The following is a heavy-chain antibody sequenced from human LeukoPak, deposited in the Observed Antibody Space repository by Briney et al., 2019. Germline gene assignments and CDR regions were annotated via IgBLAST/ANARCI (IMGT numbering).Heavy chain of an antibody. CDR2: IYYSGNT. J-gene: IGHJ4*02. CDR1: GGSISSGGYY. D-gene: IGHD3-3*01. CDR3: AKGDPESDFWSGYYRD. V-gene: IGHV4-31*03. Sequence: SETLSLTCTVSGGSISSGGYYWSWIRQHPGKGLEWIGYIYYSGNTYYNPSLKSRVTISVDTSKNRFSLKLSSVTAADTAVYYCAKGDPESDFWSGYYRDWGQGTLVTVSS.